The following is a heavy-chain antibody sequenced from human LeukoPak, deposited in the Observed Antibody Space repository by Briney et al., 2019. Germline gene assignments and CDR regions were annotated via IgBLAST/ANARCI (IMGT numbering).Heavy chain of an antibody. CDR1: GYTFTGYS. CDR2: IKPNSGGT. D-gene: IGHD1-1*01. CDR3: ARGRDWTDVGVDY. J-gene: IGHJ4*02. Sequence: ASVKVSCKASGYTFTGYSMHWVRQAPGQGLEWMGWIKPNSGGTNYAQKFQGRVTMTRNTSISTAYMELSSLRSEDTAVYYCARGRDWTDVGVDYWGQGTLVTVSS. V-gene: IGHV1-2*02.